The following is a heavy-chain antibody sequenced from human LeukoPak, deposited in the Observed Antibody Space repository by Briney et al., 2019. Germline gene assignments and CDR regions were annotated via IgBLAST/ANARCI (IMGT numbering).Heavy chain of an antibody. J-gene: IGHJ4*02. CDR2: MSPNSGNT. V-gene: IGHV1-8*02. CDR3: ARGFDGSGYFVDH. Sequence: ASVKVSCKASGGTFSSYAINWVRQATGQGLEWLGWMSPNSGNTGYAQKFQGRVTMTRDTSISTAYMELSSLRSEDTAVYYCARGFDGSGYFVDHWGQGTLVTVSS. D-gene: IGHD3-22*01. CDR1: GGTFSSYA.